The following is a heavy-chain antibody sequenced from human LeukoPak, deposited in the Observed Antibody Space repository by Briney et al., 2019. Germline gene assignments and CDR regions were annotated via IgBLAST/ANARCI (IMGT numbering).Heavy chain of an antibody. V-gene: IGHV3-33*01. CDR2: IWAERGNQ. Sequence: PGGSLRLSCAVSGITFRTSGMHWVRQAPGKGLEWVAFIWAERGNQYYADSVRGRFIISRDNSKNTVYPQMNSLRAEDTALYFCARDAGKTRLDFWGQGTLVTVSS. CDR3: ARDAGKTRLDF. J-gene: IGHJ4*02. CDR1: GITFRTSG.